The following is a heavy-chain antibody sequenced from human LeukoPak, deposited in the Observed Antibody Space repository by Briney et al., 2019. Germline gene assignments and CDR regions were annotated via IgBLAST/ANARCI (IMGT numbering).Heavy chain of an antibody. D-gene: IGHD3-10*01. CDR1: GGTFSSYA. J-gene: IGHJ4*02. Sequence: SVKVSCKASGGTFSSYAISWVRQAPGQGLEWMGRIIPILGIANYAQKFQGRVTITADKSTSTAYMELSSLRSEDTAVYYCARAPRYGSGSYYNRYYFDYWGQGTLVTVSS. CDR3: ARAPRYGSGSYYNRYYFDY. V-gene: IGHV1-69*04. CDR2: IIPILGIA.